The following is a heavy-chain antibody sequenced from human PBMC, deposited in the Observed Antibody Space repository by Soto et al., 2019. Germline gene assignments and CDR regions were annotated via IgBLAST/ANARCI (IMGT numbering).Heavy chain of an antibody. Sequence: EVQLLESGGGLVQPGGSLRLSCAASGFTVSNNYMRWVRQAPGKGLEWVSLIYSGGATYYADYVKGRFTISRDNSKNKLYLQMNSLRAEDTAVYYCARDGTYNWVGGQGILVTVSS. CDR2: IYSGGAT. CDR1: GFTVSNNY. V-gene: IGHV3-66*01. CDR3: ARDGTYNWV. J-gene: IGHJ4*02. D-gene: IGHD1-1*01.